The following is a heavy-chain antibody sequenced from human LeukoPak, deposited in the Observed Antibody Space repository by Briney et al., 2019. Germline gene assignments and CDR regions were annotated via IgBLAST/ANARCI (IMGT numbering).Heavy chain of an antibody. V-gene: IGHV2-5*02. Sequence: SGPTLVKPTQTLTLTCTFSGFSLSTSGVGVSWIRQPPGKALEWLALIYWDDDKRYSPSLKSRLTITKDTSKNQVVLTMANMDPVDTATYYCAHSAALRPELGVFGYWGQGALVTVSS. D-gene: IGHD3-3*01. CDR1: GFSLSTSGVG. J-gene: IGHJ4*02. CDR3: AHSAALRPELGVFGY. CDR2: IYWDDDK.